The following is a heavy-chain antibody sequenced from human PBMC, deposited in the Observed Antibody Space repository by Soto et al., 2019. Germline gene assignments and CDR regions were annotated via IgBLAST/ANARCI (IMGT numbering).Heavy chain of an antibody. CDR3: ARQGIWNWFDP. CDR1: GGSFSGYY. V-gene: IGHV4-34*01. D-gene: IGHD3-10*01. J-gene: IGHJ5*02. Sequence: SETLSLTCAVYGGSFSGYYWSWIRQPPGKGLEWIGEINHSGSTNYNPSLKSRVTISVDTSKNQFSLKLSSVTAADTAVYYCARQGIWNWFDPWGQGTLVNVSS. CDR2: INHSGST.